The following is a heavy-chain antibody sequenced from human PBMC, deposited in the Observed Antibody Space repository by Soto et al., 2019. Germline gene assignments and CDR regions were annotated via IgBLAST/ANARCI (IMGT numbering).Heavy chain of an antibody. J-gene: IGHJ6*02. CDR1: GFTFSSYA. CDR2: ISYDGSNK. D-gene: IGHD2-15*01. V-gene: IGHV3-30-3*01. CDR3: ARDRLQPKKRGYCSGGSCYPYYYGMDV. Sequence: QVQLVESGGGVVQPGRSLRLSCAASGFTFSSYAMHWVRQAPGKGLEWVAVISYDGSNKYYADSVKGRFTISRDNSKNTLYLQMNSLRAEDTAVYYGARDRLQPKKRGYCSGGSCYPYYYGMDVWGQGTTVTVSS.